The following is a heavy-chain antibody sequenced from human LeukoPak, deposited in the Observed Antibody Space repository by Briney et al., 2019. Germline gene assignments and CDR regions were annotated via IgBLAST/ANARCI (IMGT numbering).Heavy chain of an antibody. CDR1: GFTFITYW. CDR2: INSDGSIT. Sequence: GGSLRLSCAASGFTFITYWMHWVRQAPGKGLVWVSHINSDGSITSYADSVKGRFTISRDNAKNTLYLQMNSLRAEDTAVYYCARDAVDTANAVWGQGTTVTVSS. J-gene: IGHJ6*02. CDR3: ARDAVDTANAV. D-gene: IGHD5-18*01. V-gene: IGHV3-74*01.